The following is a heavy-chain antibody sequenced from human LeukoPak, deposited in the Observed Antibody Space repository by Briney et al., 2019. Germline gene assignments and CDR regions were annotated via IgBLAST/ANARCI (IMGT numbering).Heavy chain of an antibody. V-gene: IGHV1-3*01. CDR1: GYTFTSYA. J-gene: IGHJ5*02. D-gene: IGHD4-17*01. Sequence: ASVKVSCKASGYTFTSYAMHWVRQAPGQRLEWMGWINAGNGNTKYSQKFQGRVTITRDTSASTAYMELSSLRSEDTAVYYCAREAVTTRGLPFDPWGQGTLVTVSS. CDR2: INAGNGNT. CDR3: AREAVTTRGLPFDP.